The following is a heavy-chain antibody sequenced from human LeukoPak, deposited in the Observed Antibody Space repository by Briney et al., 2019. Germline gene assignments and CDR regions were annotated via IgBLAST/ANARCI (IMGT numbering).Heavy chain of an antibody. V-gene: IGHV4-59*11. Sequence: SETLSLTCTVSGVSIGSHYWSWIRQSPGKGLEWIGCVYNSGTTVYNPSLTGRVTISVDTTKNQYSLNLRSVTAADAAVYYCARDAYWGQGILVTVSS. CDR2: VYNSGTT. J-gene: IGHJ4*02. CDR1: GVSIGSHY. CDR3: ARDAY.